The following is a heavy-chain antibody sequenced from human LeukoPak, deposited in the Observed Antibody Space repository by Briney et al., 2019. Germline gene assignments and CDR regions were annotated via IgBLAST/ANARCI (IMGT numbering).Heavy chain of an antibody. CDR2: IYDSGST. J-gene: IGHJ4*02. D-gene: IGHD1-26*01. V-gene: IGHV4-59*08. Sequence: PSETLSLTCTVSGGSISSYYWSWIRQPPGKGLEWIGYIYDSGSTNYNPSLKSRITISVDTSKNQFSLKVSSVTAADTAVYYCARGSRRLADFHYWGQGTLVTVSS. CDR1: GGSISSYY. CDR3: ARGSRRLADFHY.